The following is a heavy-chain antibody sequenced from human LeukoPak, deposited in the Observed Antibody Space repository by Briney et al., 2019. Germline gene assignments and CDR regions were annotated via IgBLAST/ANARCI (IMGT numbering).Heavy chain of an antibody. J-gene: IGHJ1*01. V-gene: IGHV3-23*01. CDR2: ISGSGGST. CDR1: GVTFSSDA. CDR3: AKRAVGATTFVEYFQH. D-gene: IGHD1-26*01. Sequence: GGSLRLSCAASGVTFSSDAMSWARQAPGKGLEWVSAISGSGGSTYYADSVKGRFTISRDNSKNTLYLQMNSLRAEDTAVYYCAKRAVGATTFVEYFQHWGQGTLVTVSS.